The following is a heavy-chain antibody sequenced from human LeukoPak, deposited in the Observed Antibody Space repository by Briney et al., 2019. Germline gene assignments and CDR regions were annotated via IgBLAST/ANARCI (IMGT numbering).Heavy chain of an antibody. Sequence: SVKVSCKASGFTSTNFAVQWVRQARGQRLEWIGWIIVGSGATKCAQDFQERVTITRDLSTSTLYMELRSLTSEDTAVYYCAADLSNPRMGASYLDSWGQGTPVTVSS. CDR3: AADLSNPRMGASYLDS. CDR1: GFTSTNFA. V-gene: IGHV1-58*01. J-gene: IGHJ4*02. D-gene: IGHD3-16*01. CDR2: IIVGSGAT.